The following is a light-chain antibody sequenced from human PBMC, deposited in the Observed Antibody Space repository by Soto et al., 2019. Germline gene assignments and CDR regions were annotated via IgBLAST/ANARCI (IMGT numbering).Light chain of an antibody. Sequence: QSVLTQPPSASRTPGQRVTISCSGSNSNVGSNTVDWYQQLPGTAPKLLIYHNNQRPSGVPDRLSGSKSGTSASLAISGLQSEDEADYYCAAWDDSLNAVVFGGGTKLTVL. CDR2: HNN. V-gene: IGLV1-44*01. J-gene: IGLJ2*01. CDR1: NSNVGSNT. CDR3: AAWDDSLNAVV.